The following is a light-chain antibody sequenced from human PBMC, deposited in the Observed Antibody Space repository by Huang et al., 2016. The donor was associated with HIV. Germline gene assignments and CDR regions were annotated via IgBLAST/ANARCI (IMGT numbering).Light chain of an antibody. Sequence: EVVLTQSPATLSVSPGERATLSCRASQTVITKLAWYQHKPGQAPRLLIYGASTRAAGVPARCSGSGSGTEFTLTISSLQSEDFAVYYCQQYNNWPMYTFGQGTKVDVK. CDR1: QTVITK. CDR2: GAS. J-gene: IGKJ2*01. V-gene: IGKV3-15*01. CDR3: QQYNNWPMYT.